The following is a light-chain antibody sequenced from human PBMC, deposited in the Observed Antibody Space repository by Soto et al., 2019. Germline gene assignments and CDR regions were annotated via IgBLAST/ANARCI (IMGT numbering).Light chain of an antibody. CDR3: QQYSSLVT. CDR2: DAS. CDR1: QTISTL. V-gene: IGKV1-5*01. J-gene: IGKJ2*01. Sequence: IPMTQSPSTLSASFGDRDTITCQASQTISTLLAWYQHRPGKAPNLLIYDASSLGSGVPSRFSGSGSGTEFTLTISSLQPDDSATYYCQQYSSLVTFGQGTKVDI.